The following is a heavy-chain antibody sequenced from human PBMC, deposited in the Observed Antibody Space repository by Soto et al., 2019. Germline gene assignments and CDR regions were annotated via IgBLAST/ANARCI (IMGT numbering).Heavy chain of an antibody. V-gene: IGHV3-30*18. J-gene: IGHJ6*02. D-gene: IGHD3-16*01. CDR3: AKGILSATIGPYAMDV. CDR1: GFAFSSYA. CDR2: ISYDGNYI. Sequence: QVHLVESGGGVVQPGASLRLSCEASGFAFSSYAMHWVRQAPGKGLERVGVISYDGNYIYYADSVKGRFTISRDNSKNTLYVQVNSLRPEDTAVYYCAKGILSATIGPYAMDVWGQGTTVTVSS.